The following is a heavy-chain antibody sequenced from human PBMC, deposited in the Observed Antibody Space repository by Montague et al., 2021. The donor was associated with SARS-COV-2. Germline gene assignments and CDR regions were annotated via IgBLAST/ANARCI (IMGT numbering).Heavy chain of an antibody. D-gene: IGHD3-9*01. J-gene: IGHJ4*02. V-gene: IGHV2-5*01. CDR1: GFSLSTPNVG. CDR3: AHLIRYYDIFTSMHFDD. Sequence: PALVKPTQTLTLTCTFSGFSLSTPNVGVAWIRQPPGKALEWLAVXYSNGDKRYSPSLQRRLTITKDTSRNQVVVSLTNVDPLDTATYYCAHLIRYYDIFTSMHFDDWGRGTQVTVSS. CDR2: XYSNGDK.